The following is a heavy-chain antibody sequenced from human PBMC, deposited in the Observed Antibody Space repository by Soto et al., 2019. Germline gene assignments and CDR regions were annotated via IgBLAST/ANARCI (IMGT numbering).Heavy chain of an antibody. D-gene: IGHD3-22*01. J-gene: IGHJ5*02. CDR2: IYSGGST. CDR3: ARTHYDSFGNWFDP. V-gene: IGHV3-66*01. CDR1: GFTVSSNY. Sequence: GGSLRLSCAASGFTVSSNYMSWVRQAPGKGLEWVSVIYSGGSTYYADSVKGRFTISRDNSKNTLYLQMNSLRAEDTAVYYCARTHYDSFGNWFDPWGQGTLVTVSS.